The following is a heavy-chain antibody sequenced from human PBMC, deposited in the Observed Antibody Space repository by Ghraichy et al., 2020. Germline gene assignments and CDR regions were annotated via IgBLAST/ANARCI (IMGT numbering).Heavy chain of an antibody. J-gene: IGHJ3*02. CDR1: GFTFSDHH. CDR2: TRKKVNSYTT. CDR3: VRGLNSFDI. D-gene: IGHD2-8*01. V-gene: IGHV3-72*01. Sequence: LTCAGSGFTFSDHHMDWVRQAPGKGLEWVGRTRKKVNSYTTEYAASVKGRFTISRDGSKNSLYLQMNSLKTEDTAVYYCVRGLNSFDIWGQGTMVTVSS.